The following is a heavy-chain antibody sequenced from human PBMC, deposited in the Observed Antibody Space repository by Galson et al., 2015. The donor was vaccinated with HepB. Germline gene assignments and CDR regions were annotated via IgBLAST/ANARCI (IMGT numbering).Heavy chain of an antibody. CDR3: ARHPGRGSVGYAFDL. CDR1: HGSINNYY. V-gene: IGHV4-59*08. J-gene: IGHJ4*02. D-gene: IGHD5-12*01. Sequence: VSHGSINNYYWSWIRQSPGNRLEWIGYIYYNGDTTYNPSLGYRVGMSVDTSINQVSLWLTSVTAAGTAVYYCARHPGRGSVGYAFDLWGQGTLVTVSA. CDR2: IYYNGDT.